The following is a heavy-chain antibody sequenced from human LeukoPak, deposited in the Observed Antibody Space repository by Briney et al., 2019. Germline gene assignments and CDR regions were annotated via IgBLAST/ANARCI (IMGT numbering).Heavy chain of an antibody. D-gene: IGHD4-17*01. J-gene: IGHJ4*03. V-gene: IGHV3-30*18. CDR3: VKVYPTLTTSSVLCS. CDR2: ISYNGDNQ. Sequence: GGSLRLSCAASGFIFSNYAIHWVRQAPGKGLEGVTAISYNGDNQHYADPVKGLFTISRENYKNTVALQIHALSTEDWAVFYCVKVYPTLTTSSVLCSWGEGTLVTVSS. CDR1: GFIFSNYA.